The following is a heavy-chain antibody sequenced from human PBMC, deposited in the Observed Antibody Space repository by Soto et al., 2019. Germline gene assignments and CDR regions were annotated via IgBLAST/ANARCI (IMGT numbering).Heavy chain of an antibody. J-gene: IGHJ5*02. D-gene: IGHD2-15*01. Sequence: SETLSLTCTVSGGSISSSSYYWGWIRQPPGKGLEWIGSIYYSGSTYYNPSLKSRVTISVDTSKNQFSLKLSSVTAADTAVYYCARLKVAHQAVDWFDPWGQGTLVTVSS. V-gene: IGHV4-39*01. CDR2: IYYSGST. CDR1: GGSISSSSYY. CDR3: ARLKVAHQAVDWFDP.